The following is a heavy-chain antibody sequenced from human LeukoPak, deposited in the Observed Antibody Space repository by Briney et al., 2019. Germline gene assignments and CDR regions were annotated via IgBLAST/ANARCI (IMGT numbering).Heavy chain of an antibody. CDR3: ARGYYYDSSTSYPGGDY. Sequence: ASVKVSCKASGYTFISYFLDWVRQAPGQGMEWMGVINPSGGSTSYAQKFQGRVTMTRDTSTSTVYMELSSLRSEDTAVYYCARGYYYDSSTSYPGGDYWGQGTLVTVSS. V-gene: IGHV1-46*01. J-gene: IGHJ4*02. CDR2: INPSGGST. D-gene: IGHD3-22*01. CDR1: GYTFISYF.